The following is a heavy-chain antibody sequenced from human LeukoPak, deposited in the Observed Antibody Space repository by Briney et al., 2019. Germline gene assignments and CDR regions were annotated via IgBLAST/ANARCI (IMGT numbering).Heavy chain of an antibody. CDR2: IYYSGST. V-gene: IGHV4-30-4*01. J-gene: IGHJ4*02. Sequence: PSQTLSLTCTVSGGSISSGDYYWSWIRQPPGKGLEWIGYIYYSGSTYYNPSLKSRVTISVDTSKNQFSLKLSSVTAADTAVYYCATNSDIVVVPAATPALGYWGQGTLVTVSS. CDR3: ATNSDIVVVPAATPALGY. D-gene: IGHD2-2*01. CDR1: GGSISSGDYY.